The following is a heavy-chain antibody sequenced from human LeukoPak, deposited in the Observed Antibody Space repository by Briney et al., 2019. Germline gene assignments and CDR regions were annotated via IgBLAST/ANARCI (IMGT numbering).Heavy chain of an antibody. V-gene: IGHV4-39*01. CDR3: AGLNCSSTSWGRENYYGMDV. J-gene: IGHJ6*02. Sequence: SETLSLTCSVSGGSISSSNYCWGWIRQPPGKGLEWIGNICNSGSTYFNPSLKSRVTISVDTSKNQFSLKLSSVTAADTAVYYCAGLNCSSTSWGRENYYGMDVWGQGTTVTVSS. CDR1: GGSISSSNYC. D-gene: IGHD2-2*01. CDR2: ICNSGST.